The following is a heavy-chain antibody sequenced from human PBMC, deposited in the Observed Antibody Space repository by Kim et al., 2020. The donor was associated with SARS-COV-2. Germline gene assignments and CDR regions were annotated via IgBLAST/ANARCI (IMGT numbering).Heavy chain of an antibody. Sequence: KSRVTLSVDTSQNQFSLQLSSVTAADTAVYYCARNIAAAGTGWSANWFDPWGQGTLVTVSS. V-gene: IGHV4-34*01. CDR3: ARNIAAAGTGWSANWFDP. J-gene: IGHJ5*02. D-gene: IGHD6-13*01.